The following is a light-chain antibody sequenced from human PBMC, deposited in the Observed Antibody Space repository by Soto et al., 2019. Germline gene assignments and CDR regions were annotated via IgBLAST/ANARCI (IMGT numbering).Light chain of an antibody. CDR1: SSNIGAGYD. Sequence: QYVLTQPPSVSGAPGQRVTISCTVSSSNIGAGYDVHWYLQLPGTAPKLLIYGNINRPSGVPDRFSGSKSGTSASLAITGLQAEDEADYYCQSYDSSLSGVVFGGGTKLTVL. CDR2: GNI. J-gene: IGLJ2*01. CDR3: QSYDSSLSGVV. V-gene: IGLV1-40*01.